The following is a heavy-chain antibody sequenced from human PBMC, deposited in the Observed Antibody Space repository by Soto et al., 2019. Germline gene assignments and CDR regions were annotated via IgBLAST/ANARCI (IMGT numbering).Heavy chain of an antibody. Sequence: SETLSLTCAVYGGSFSGYYWSCIRQPPGKGLEWIGEINHSGSTNYNPSLKSRVTISVDTSKNQFSLKLSSVTAADTAVYYCASSGHSVVVTANPRFDYWGQGTLVTVSS. CDR2: INHSGST. CDR1: GGSFSGYY. CDR3: ASSGHSVVVTANPRFDY. J-gene: IGHJ4*02. D-gene: IGHD2-21*02. V-gene: IGHV4-34*01.